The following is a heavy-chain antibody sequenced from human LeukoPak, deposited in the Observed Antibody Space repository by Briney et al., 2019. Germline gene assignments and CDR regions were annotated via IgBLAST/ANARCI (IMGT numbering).Heavy chain of an antibody. CDR2: IRYDGSNE. J-gene: IGHJ4*02. D-gene: IGHD2-15*01. V-gene: IGHV3-30*02. CDR3: AKDVTVVGGRSALGHLPDY. CDR1: GFTFSIYG. Sequence: PGGSLRLSCAASGFTFSIYGMYWARQAPGKGLEWVAFIRYDGSNEFYADSVKGRFTISRDNSKNTLYLQMNSLRAEDTAVYYCAKDVTVVGGRSALGHLPDYWGQGALVTVSS.